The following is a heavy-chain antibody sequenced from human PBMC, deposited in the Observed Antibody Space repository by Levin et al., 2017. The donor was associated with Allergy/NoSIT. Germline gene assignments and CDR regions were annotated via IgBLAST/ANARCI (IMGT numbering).Heavy chain of an antibody. J-gene: IGHJ3*02. CDR2: ISSTSSTI. CDR3: AKDVYGSGWYPLGNEAFEM. V-gene: IGHV3-48*02. Sequence: GGSLRLSCAASEFTFSSFSMNWVRQAPGKGLEWVSYISSTSSTIYYADSVKGRFTISRDNAKNSLYLQMNSLRDEDTAVYYCAKDVYGSGWYPLGNEAFEMWGQGTKVSVSS. CDR1: EFTFSSFS. D-gene: IGHD6-19*01.